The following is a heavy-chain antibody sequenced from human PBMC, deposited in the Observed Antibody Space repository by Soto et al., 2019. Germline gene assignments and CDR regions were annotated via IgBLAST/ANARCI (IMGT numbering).Heavy chain of an antibody. D-gene: IGHD4-17*01. CDR3: VKDKDDYGDYGSH. J-gene: IGHJ4*02. Sequence: PGGSLRLSCSASGFTFSFYAMHWVRQAPGKGLEYVSIIGNHGGGTYYADSVKGRFTVSRDNSKNMLYLQMSSLRAEDTAVYYCVKDKDDYGDYGSHWGQGTLVTVSS. CDR2: IGNHGGGT. CDR1: GFTFSFYA. V-gene: IGHV3-64D*06.